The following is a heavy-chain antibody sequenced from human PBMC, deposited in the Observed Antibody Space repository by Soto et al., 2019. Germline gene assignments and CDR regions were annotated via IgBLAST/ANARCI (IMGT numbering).Heavy chain of an antibody. D-gene: IGHD6-19*01. CDR3: ARAVAVPADFDY. J-gene: IGHJ4*02. CDR1: GYTFAGYA. V-gene: IGHV1-3*05. Sequence: QVQLVQSGAEEKKPGASVKVSCKASGYTFAGYAMHWVRQAPGQRLEWMGWINAGNGNTKYSQKFQGRITITRDTSASTAYMELSILRSEDTAVYYCARAVAVPADFDYWGQVTLVTVSS. CDR2: INAGNGNT.